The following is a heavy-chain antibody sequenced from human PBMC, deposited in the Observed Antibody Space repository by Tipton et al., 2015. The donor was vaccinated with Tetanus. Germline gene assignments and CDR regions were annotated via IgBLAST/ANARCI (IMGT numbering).Heavy chain of an antibody. D-gene: IGHD1-26*01. CDR2: IYSSGST. Sequence: TLSLTCTVSGGSISGGRYYWSWIRQRPGKGLEWFGDIYSSGSTYSDPSLKGRVTISVDTSKNQFSLRLNSVTAADTAVYYCTRDQARGARGWNYFDYWGLGALVPVSS. CDR3: TRDQARGARGWNYFDY. V-gene: IGHV4-31*03. CDR1: GGSISGGRYY. J-gene: IGHJ4*02.